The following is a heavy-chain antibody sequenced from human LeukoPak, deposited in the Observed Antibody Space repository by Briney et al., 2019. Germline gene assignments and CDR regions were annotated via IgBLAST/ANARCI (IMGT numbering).Heavy chain of an antibody. J-gene: IGHJ4*02. CDR3: ARNGQQWPVYSCDD. CDR1: GFNFSSFG. D-gene: IGHD6-19*01. V-gene: IGHV3-33*01. CDR2: IWYAGNNK. Sequence: GGSLRLSCAASGFNFSSFGMHWVRQAPGKGLEWVAVIWYAGNNKYYADSMKGRFAISRDNSKNTLYLHMNSLRAEDTAVYYCARNGQQWPVYSCDDWGQGTLVAVSS.